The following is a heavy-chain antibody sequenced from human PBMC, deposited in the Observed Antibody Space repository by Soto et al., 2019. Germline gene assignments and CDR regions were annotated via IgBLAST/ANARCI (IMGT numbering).Heavy chain of an antibody. CDR2: LFYSETT. CDR3: ARSIEP. CDR1: GRSISSGGYS. Sequence: QVQLQESGPGLVKPSQTLSLTCTVSGRSISSGGYSWSWNRQPPGQGLERIGYLFYSETTYYNPSRKKPVTICLNTYKNVFALKVSSVSAAETAVYCGARSIEPSGQGTLVTVSA. V-gene: IGHV4-31*01. J-gene: IGHJ5*02.